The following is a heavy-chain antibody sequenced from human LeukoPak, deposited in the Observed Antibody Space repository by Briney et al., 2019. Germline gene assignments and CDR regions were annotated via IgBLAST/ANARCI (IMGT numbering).Heavy chain of an antibody. V-gene: IGHV1-18*01. Sequence: ASVKVSCKASGYTFTSYGISWVRQAPGQGLEWMGWISAYNGNTNYAQKLQGRVTMTTDTSTSTAYMELRSLRSDDTAMYYCARDNRQKYYYDSSGYYYDYWGQGTLVTVSS. CDR2: ISAYNGNT. J-gene: IGHJ4*02. D-gene: IGHD3-22*01. CDR3: ARDNRQKYYYDSSGYYYDY. CDR1: GYTFTSYG.